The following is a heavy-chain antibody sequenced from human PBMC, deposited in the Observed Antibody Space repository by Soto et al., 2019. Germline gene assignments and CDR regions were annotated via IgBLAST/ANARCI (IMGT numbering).Heavy chain of an antibody. V-gene: IGHV3-30-3*01. J-gene: IGHJ3*02. CDR3: ARHSGRLLVDAFDI. CDR1: GFSFSTYA. CDR2: ISFDESDR. Sequence: QVQLVESGGGVVQPGRSLRLSCAASGFSFSTYAMHWVRQAPGKGLEWVALISFDESDRYYADSVKGRFTISRDNSKDTLFLQMNSLRADDTAMYYCARHSGRLLVDAFDIWGQGTMVTVSS. D-gene: IGHD2-8*02.